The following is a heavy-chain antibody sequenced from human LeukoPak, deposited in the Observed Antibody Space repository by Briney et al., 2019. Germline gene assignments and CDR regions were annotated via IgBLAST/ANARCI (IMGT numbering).Heavy chain of an antibody. CDR1: GFTFSSYA. CDR3: AKGYCSSTNCKESFFDY. V-gene: IGHV3-23*01. D-gene: IGHD2-2*01. Sequence: GGSLRLSCAASGFTFSSYAMNWVRQAPGKGLEWVSTISASGGSTYYFAKGRFTISRDNSKNTLYLQMNSLRAEDTAVYYCAKGYCSSTNCKESFFDYWGQGILVTVSS. CDR2: ISASGGST. J-gene: IGHJ4*02.